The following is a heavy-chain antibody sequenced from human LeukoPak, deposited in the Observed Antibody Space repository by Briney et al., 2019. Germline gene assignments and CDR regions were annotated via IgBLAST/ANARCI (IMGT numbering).Heavy chain of an antibody. V-gene: IGHV1-2*02. CDR2: INPNSGGT. CDR3: ARVAYGDYGPYFDY. J-gene: IGHJ4*02. Sequence: ASVNVSCKASGYTFTGYYMHWVRQAPGQGLEWMGWINPNSGGTNYAQKFQGRVTMTRDTSISTAYMELSRLRSDDTAVYYCARVAYGDYGPYFDYWGQGTLVTVSS. D-gene: IGHD4-17*01. CDR1: GYTFTGYY.